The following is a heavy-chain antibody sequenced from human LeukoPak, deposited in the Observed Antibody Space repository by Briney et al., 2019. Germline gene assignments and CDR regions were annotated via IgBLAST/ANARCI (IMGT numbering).Heavy chain of an antibody. Sequence: SPTLSPTCTLSAASISSSSTYCGWIRHPQRKWREWIGSIFYRGTTYYNPSPKSRVTISVDTYKTQFTLKLRSVTAADTAVYYCARLHSSGWYLKHGQGYYFDYWGQGTLVTVSS. V-gene: IGHV4-39*01. CDR3: ARLHSSGWYLKHGQGYYFDY. CDR2: IFYRGTT. CDR1: AASISSSSTY. D-gene: IGHD6-19*01. J-gene: IGHJ4*02.